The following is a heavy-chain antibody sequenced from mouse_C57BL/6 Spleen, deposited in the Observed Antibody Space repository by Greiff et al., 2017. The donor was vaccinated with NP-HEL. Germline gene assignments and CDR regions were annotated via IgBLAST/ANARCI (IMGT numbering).Heavy chain of an antibody. D-gene: IGHD1-1*01. CDR1: GYTFTSYW. Sequence: VKLQQPGAELVRPGTSVKLSCKASGYTFTSYWMHWVKQRPGQGLEWIGVIDPSDSYTNYNQKFKGKATLTVDTSSSTAYMQLSSLTSEDSAVYYCARRATTVVRYFDYWGQGTTLTVSS. V-gene: IGHV1-59*01. CDR3: ARRATTVVRYFDY. J-gene: IGHJ2*01. CDR2: IDPSDSYT.